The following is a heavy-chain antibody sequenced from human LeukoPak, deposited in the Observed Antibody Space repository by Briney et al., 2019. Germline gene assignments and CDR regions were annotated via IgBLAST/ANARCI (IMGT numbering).Heavy chain of an antibody. CDR1: GGSFSGYY. Sequence: PSETLSLTCAVYGGSFSGYYWSWIRQPPGKGLEWIGEINHSGSTNYNPSLKSRVTISVDTSKNQFSLKLSSVTAADTAVYYCARGRVNYDFWSGYSVYFDYWGQGTLVTVSS. CDR3: ARGRVNYDFWSGYSVYFDY. CDR2: INHSGST. V-gene: IGHV4-34*01. D-gene: IGHD3-3*01. J-gene: IGHJ4*02.